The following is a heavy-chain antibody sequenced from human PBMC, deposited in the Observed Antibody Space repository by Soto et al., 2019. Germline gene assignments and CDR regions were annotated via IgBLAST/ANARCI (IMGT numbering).Heavy chain of an antibody. CDR2: VSASGQTQ. Sequence: GGSLRLSCAAAGFVFYDYGMHWLRQAPGEGLEWVAFVSASGQTQFYADSVKGQFAISKNNAGNTVDLQMIRVTTDDTAQYYCAKMGPGGDRHSYYGMDVWGLGTPVTVSS. CDR3: AKMGPGGDRHSYYGMDV. V-gene: IGHV3-30*18. CDR1: GFVFYDYG. D-gene: IGHD3-16*01. J-gene: IGHJ6*02.